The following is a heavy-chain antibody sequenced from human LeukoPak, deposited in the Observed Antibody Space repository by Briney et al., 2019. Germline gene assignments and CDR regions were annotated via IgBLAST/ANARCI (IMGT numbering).Heavy chain of an antibody. V-gene: IGHV4-39*01. J-gene: IGHJ4*02. CDR3: AGQWKQLWYVDY. D-gene: IGHD5-18*01. CDR1: ADSISSSSYY. CDR2: TYYNGST. Sequence: SETLSLTCTVTADSISSSSYYWGWIRQPPGKGLEWIGSTYYNGSTYYNPSLKSRVTISGDTSRNQFSLKLSSVTAADTAVYYCAGQWKQLWYVDYWGQGTLVTVSS.